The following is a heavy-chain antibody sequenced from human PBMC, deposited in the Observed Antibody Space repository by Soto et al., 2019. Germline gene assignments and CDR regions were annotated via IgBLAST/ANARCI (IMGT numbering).Heavy chain of an antibody. V-gene: IGHV3-21*01. Sequence: EVQLVESGGGLVKPGGSLRLSCAASEFTFSSYNMNWVRQAPGKGLEWLSSISSSSSYIYYADSVKGRFTISRDNAKNSLYLQMNSLRAEDTAVYYCARGEVVAPAAIGAPMDVWGQGTTVTVSS. CDR1: EFTFSSYN. CDR2: ISSSSSYI. D-gene: IGHD2-2*01. CDR3: ARGEVVAPAAIGAPMDV. J-gene: IGHJ6*02.